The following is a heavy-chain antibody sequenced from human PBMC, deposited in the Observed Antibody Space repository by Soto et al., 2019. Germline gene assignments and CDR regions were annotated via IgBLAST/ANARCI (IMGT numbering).Heavy chain of an antibody. CDR1: GGSISKYD. D-gene: IGHD1-26*01. V-gene: IGHV4-59*01. CDR3: ATAQVGATVYAFDI. J-gene: IGHJ3*02. CDR2: IYYSGST. Sequence: SETLSLTCTVSGGSISKYDWSWIRQSPGKGLEWIGYIYYSGSTKYNPSLKSRVTISVDTSKNQFSLKLSSVTAADTAVYYCATAQVGATVYAFDIWGQGTMVTVSS.